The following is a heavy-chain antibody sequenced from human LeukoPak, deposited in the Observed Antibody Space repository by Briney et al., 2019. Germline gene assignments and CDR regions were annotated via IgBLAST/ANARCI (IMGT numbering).Heavy chain of an antibody. CDR2: ISYDGSNK. V-gene: IGHV3-30*18. D-gene: IGHD4-17*01. CDR1: GFTFSSYG. CDR3: AKGPKPTVTYTYFDY. J-gene: IGHJ4*02. Sequence: GGSLRLSCAPSGFTFSSYGMHWVRQAPGKGLEWVAVISYDGSNKYYADSVKGRFTISRDNSKNTLYQQMNSLRAEDTAVYYCAKGPKPTVTYTYFDYWGQGTLVTVSS.